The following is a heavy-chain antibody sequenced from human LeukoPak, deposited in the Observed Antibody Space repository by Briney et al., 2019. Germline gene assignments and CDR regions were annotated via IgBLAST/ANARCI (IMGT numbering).Heavy chain of an antibody. CDR2: INVGNGNT. J-gene: IGHJ4*02. CDR3: ARLTVTPYYFDY. V-gene: IGHV1-3*01. CDR1: GYTFTSYA. Sequence: GASVKVSRKASGYTFTSYAIHWVRQAPGQSPEWMGWINVGNGNTKYSQKFQGRVTITRDTSASTAYMELSSLRSEDTAVYYCARLTVTPYYFDYWGQGTLVTVSS. D-gene: IGHD4-17*01.